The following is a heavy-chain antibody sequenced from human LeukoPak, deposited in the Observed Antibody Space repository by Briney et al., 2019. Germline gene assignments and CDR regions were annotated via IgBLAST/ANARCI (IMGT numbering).Heavy chain of an antibody. CDR3: AKGPNYYDTSGYYRKGDYFDS. Sequence: GGSLRLSCAASGFTFSSYGMHWVRQAPGKGLEWVAFIRYDGSNKYYADSVKGRFTISRDNAKNSLYLQMNSLRPEDTALYYCAKGPNYYDTSGYYRKGDYFDSWGQGTLVTVSS. CDR1: GFTFSSYG. V-gene: IGHV3-30*02. D-gene: IGHD3-22*01. J-gene: IGHJ4*02. CDR2: IRYDGSNK.